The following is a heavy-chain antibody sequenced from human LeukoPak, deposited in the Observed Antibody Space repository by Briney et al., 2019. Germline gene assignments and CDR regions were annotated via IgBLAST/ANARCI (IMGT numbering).Heavy chain of an antibody. CDR1: GFTFSSYA. J-gene: IGHJ6*03. Sequence: PGGSLRLSCAASGFTFSSYAMSWVRQAPGKGLEWVSTISGSGGSTYYADSVKGRFTISRDNSKNTLYLQMSSLRAEDTAVYYCAKEGSYSNPVYYYMDVWGKGTTVTVSS. CDR3: AKEGSYSNPVYYYMDV. CDR2: ISGSGGST. V-gene: IGHV3-23*01. D-gene: IGHD4-11*01.